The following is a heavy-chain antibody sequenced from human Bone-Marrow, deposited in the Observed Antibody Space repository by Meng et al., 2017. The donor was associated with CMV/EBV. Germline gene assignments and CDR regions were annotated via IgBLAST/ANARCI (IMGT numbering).Heavy chain of an antibody. D-gene: IGHD6-19*01. CDR2: IVVGSGNT. V-gene: IGHV1-58*01. CDR3: ARDKSSSGWPPDY. CDR1: GFTFTSSA. Sequence: SVKVSCKASGFTFTSSAVQWVRQARGQRLEWIGWIVVGSGNTNYAQKFQERVTITRDMSTSTACMELSSLRSEDTAVYYCARDKSSSGWPPDYWGQGTLVTVSS. J-gene: IGHJ4*02.